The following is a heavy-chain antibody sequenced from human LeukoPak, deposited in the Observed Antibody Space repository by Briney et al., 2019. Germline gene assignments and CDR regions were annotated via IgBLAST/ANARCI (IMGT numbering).Heavy chain of an antibody. CDR2: ISGSGGST. CDR3: AKPDASTVTPYYFDY. J-gene: IGHJ4*02. V-gene: IGHV3-23*01. D-gene: IGHD4-17*01. CDR1: GFTFSNAW. Sequence: GGSLRLSCAASGFTFSNAWMSWVRQAPGKGLERVSTISGSGGSTNYAASVRGRFAISRDNSKNTLYLQMNSLRVEDTAMYYCAKPDASTVTPYYFDYWGQGTLVTVSS.